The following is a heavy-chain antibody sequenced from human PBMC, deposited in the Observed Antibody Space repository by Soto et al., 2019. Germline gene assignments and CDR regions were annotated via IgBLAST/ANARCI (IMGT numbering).Heavy chain of an antibody. CDR1: GFTFSSYS. V-gene: IGHV3-48*01. CDR2: ISSSSSTI. D-gene: IGHD6-13*01. J-gene: IGHJ5*02. CDR3: AREDSSRWLNWFDP. Sequence: GGSLRLSCAASGFTFSSYSMNWVRQAPGKGLEWVSYISSSSSTIYYADSVKGRFTISGDNAKNSLYLQMNSLRAEDTAVYYCAREDSSRWLNWFDPWGQGTLVTVSS.